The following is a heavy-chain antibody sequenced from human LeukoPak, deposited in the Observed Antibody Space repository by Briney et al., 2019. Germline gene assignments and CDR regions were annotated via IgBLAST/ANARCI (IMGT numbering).Heavy chain of an antibody. CDR2: IKSKTDGGTI. Sequence: GESLRLSCAASGFIFRNAWMSWVRQAPGKGLEWVGRIKSKTDGGTIDYAAPVNARFIISRDDSKDTLYLQMNTLKAEDAAVYYCARVLSGSYDNYFDYWGQGTLVTVSS. J-gene: IGHJ4*02. CDR1: GFIFRNAW. CDR3: ARVLSGSYDNYFDY. D-gene: IGHD1-26*01. V-gene: IGHV3-15*01.